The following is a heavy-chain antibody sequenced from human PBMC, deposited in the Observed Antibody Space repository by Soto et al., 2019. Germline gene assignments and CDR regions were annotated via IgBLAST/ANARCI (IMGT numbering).Heavy chain of an antibody. J-gene: IGHJ4*02. CDR3: ARDLHGNNPFDY. CDR1: GFTVSSNY. D-gene: IGHD1-20*01. Sequence: PGGSLRLSCAASGFTVSSNYMSWVRQAPGKGLEWVSVIYSGGSTYYADSVKGRFTISRDNSKNTLYLQMNSLRGEDTAVYYCARDLHGNNPFDYWGQGTLVTVSS. CDR2: IYSGGST. V-gene: IGHV3-53*05.